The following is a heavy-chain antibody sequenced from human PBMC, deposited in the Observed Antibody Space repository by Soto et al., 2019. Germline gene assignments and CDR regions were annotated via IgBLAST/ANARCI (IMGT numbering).Heavy chain of an antibody. CDR3: ALRSMAVVPEY. Sequence: SETLSLTCTVSGGSIGNSYWSWIRLSPGKGLESIGYLYYGRSANYNPSLKSRVTLSVDTSTNQCSLTLSSMTAADTAVYYCALRSMAVVPEYWGQGTLVTVSS. CDR1: GGSIGNSY. V-gene: IGHV4-59*01. J-gene: IGHJ4*02. CDR2: LYYGRSA. D-gene: IGHD3-22*01.